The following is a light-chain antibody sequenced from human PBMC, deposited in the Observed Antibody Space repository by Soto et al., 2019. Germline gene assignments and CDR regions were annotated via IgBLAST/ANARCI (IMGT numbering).Light chain of an antibody. CDR3: LLYGSSPFT. CDR2: HAS. V-gene: IGKV3-20*01. CDR1: QSVMGSY. Sequence: EIVLTQSPGTLSLSPGERATLSCRASQSVMGSYLAWYQQKPGQAPRLLIFHASTRATGIPDRFSGSGYGTDFTLTVSRLQPEDTAEYYCLLYGSSPFTFGPGTKVDIK. J-gene: IGKJ3*01.